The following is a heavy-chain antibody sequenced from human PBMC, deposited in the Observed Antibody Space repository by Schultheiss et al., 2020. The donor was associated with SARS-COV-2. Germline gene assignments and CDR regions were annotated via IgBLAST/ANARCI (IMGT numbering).Heavy chain of an antibody. CDR2: ISGSGGST. J-gene: IGHJ5*02. Sequence: GGSLRLSCAASGFTFSSYAMSWVRQAPGKGLEWVSAISGSGGSTYYADSVKGRFTISRDNSKNTLYLQMNSLRAEDTAVYYCARGRSSWQQGWFDPWGQGTLVTVSS. D-gene: IGHD6-13*01. CDR1: GFTFSSYA. V-gene: IGHV3-23*01. CDR3: ARGRSSWQQGWFDP.